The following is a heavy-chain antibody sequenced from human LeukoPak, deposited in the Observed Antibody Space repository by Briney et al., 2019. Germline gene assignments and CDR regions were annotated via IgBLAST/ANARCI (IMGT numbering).Heavy chain of an antibody. J-gene: IGHJ3*02. CDR2: ISSSSSYI. V-gene: IGHV3-21*01. Sequence: PGGSLRLSCAASGFTFSSYSMNWVRQAPGKGLEWVSSISSSSSYIYYADSVKGRFTISRDNAKNSLYLQMNSLRAEDTAVYYCARVIGWNYVWNAFDIWGQGTMVTVSS. CDR3: ARVIGWNYVWNAFDI. CDR1: GFTFSSYS. D-gene: IGHD1-7*01.